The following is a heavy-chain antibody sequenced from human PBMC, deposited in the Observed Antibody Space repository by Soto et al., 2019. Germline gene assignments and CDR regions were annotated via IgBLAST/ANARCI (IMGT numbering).Heavy chain of an antibody. CDR2: MIPILGIA. Sequence: QVQLVQSGAEVKKPGSSVKVSCKASGGTFSSYTISWVRQAPGQGLEWMGRMIPILGIANYAQKFQGRVTITADKSTSTAYMELSSLRSEDTAVYYCARGRCSGGSCYEGWGYYYYYYYMDVWGKGTTVTVSS. CDR3: ARGRCSGGSCYEGWGYYYYYYYMDV. J-gene: IGHJ6*03. D-gene: IGHD2-15*01. CDR1: GGTFSSYT. V-gene: IGHV1-69*02.